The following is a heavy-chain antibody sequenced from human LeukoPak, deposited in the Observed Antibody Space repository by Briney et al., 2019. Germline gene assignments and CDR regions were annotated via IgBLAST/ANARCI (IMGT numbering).Heavy chain of an antibody. CDR3: AKDRGTMVRGVIGWFDP. J-gene: IGHJ5*02. Sequence: GGSLRLSCTDSGCTVSSNYMSWVRQAPGKGLEWVSAIGGSGGSTYYADSVKGRFTISRANSKNTLYLQMNSLRAEDTAVYYCAKDRGTMVRGVIGWFDPWGQGTLVTVSS. D-gene: IGHD3-10*01. V-gene: IGHV3-23*01. CDR1: GCTVSSNY. CDR2: IGGSGGST.